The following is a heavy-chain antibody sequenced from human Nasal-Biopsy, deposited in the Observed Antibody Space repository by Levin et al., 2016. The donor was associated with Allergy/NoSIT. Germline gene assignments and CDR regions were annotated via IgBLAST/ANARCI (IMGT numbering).Heavy chain of an antibody. D-gene: IGHD6-13*01. Sequence: GGSLRLSCQVSEDTFSRYWIGWVRHMPGKGLEWMGVIYPADSGTRYSPSFQGRVTFSVDKSINTAYVQWSSLKTSDTALYYCARITSSWHPFGLDVWGQGTTVTVSS. J-gene: IGHJ6*02. CDR2: IYPADSGT. V-gene: IGHV5-51*01. CDR3: ARITSSWHPFGLDV. CDR1: EDTFSRYW.